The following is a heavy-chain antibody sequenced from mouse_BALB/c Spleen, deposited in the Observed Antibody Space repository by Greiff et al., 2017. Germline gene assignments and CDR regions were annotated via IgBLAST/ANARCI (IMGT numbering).Heavy chain of an antibody. CDR1: GYTFTSYW. J-gene: IGHJ4*01. CDR2: IYPGDGDT. CDR3: ARNYRYEGLYAMDY. D-gene: IGHD2-14*01. V-gene: IGHV1-87*01. Sequence: VQLQQSGAELARPGASVKLSCKASGYTFTSYWMQWVKQRPGQGLEWIGAIYPGDGDTRYTQKFKGKATLTADKSSSTAYMQLSSLTSEDSAVYYCARNYRYEGLYAMDYWGQGTSVTVSS.